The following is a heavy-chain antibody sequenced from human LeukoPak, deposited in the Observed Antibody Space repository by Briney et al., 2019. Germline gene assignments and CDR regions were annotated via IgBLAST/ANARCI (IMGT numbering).Heavy chain of an antibody. CDR1: GFTFSRYG. CDR2: VWNDGSNK. J-gene: IGHJ4*02. CDR3: AKDLRNMAAGDC. D-gene: IGHD6-13*01. Sequence: PGGALRLSWAAAGFTFSRYGMHWGRQAPGKGVEGVAVVWNDGSNKYYGDSVKGRFTISRDNSKNMLYLQMNSLRAEDTALYYCAKDLRNMAAGDCWGQGTLVTVSS. V-gene: IGHV3-33*06.